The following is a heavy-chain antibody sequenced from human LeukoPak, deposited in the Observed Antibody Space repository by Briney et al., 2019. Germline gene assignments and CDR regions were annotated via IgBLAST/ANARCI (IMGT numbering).Heavy chain of an antibody. J-gene: IGHJ6*03. D-gene: IGHD2-2*01. CDR3: ARGYNGAFVVGTAAPVYYYMDV. V-gene: IGHV1-18*01. CDR2: ISAYNGNT. CDR1: GYTFTSYG. Sequence: GASVKVSCKASGYTFTSYGISWVRQAPGQGLEWMGWISAYNGNTNYAQKLQGRVTMTTDTSTSTAYMELRSLRSDDTAVYYCARGYNGAFVVGTAAPVYYYMDVWGKGTTVTVSS.